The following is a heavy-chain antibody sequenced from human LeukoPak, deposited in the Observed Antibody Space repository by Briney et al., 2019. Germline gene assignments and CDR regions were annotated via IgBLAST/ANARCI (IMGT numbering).Heavy chain of an antibody. CDR2: ITDSGGTT. CDR1: GFTFSSYG. Sequence: PGGSLRLSCAASGFTFSSYGISWVRQAPGKGLEWVSSITDSGGTTYYVDSVKGRFTISRDNSKNTLYLQMNSLRAEDTAVYYCARELRYFDWLPTLDYWGQGTLVTVSS. D-gene: IGHD3-9*01. V-gene: IGHV3-23*01. J-gene: IGHJ4*02. CDR3: ARELRYFDWLPTLDY.